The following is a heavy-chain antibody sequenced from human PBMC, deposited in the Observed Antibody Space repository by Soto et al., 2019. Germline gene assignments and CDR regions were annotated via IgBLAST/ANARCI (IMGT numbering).Heavy chain of an antibody. Sequence: VGSLRLSCAASGFTFSSYWMHWVRQAPGKGLVWVSRINSDGSSTSYADSVKGRFTISRDNAKNTLYLQMNSLRAEDTAVYYCARDQGAVAGTYYYGMDVWGQGTTVTVSS. J-gene: IGHJ6*02. V-gene: IGHV3-74*01. CDR2: INSDGSST. CDR3: ARDQGAVAGTYYYGMDV. CDR1: GFTFSSYW. D-gene: IGHD6-13*01.